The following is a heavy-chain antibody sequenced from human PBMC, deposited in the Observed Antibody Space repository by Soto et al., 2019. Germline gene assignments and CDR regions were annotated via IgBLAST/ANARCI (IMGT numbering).Heavy chain of an antibody. J-gene: IGHJ6*04. CDR1: GFTFSSYG. CDR3: AKDGPNTAKTTIAGMDV. D-gene: IGHD3-3*01. Sequence: GGSLRLSCAASGFTFSSYGMHWVRQAPGKGLEWVAVISYDGSNKYYADSVKGRFTISRDNSKNTLYLQMNSLRAEDTAVYYCAKDGPNTAKTTIAGMDVWGKGTTVTVSS. V-gene: IGHV3-30*18. CDR2: ISYDGSNK.